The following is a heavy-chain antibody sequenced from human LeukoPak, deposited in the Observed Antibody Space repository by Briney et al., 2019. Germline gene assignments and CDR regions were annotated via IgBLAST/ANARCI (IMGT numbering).Heavy chain of an antibody. CDR3: ARASSGSFYRPFDY. CDR2: ISSSSSYI. J-gene: IGHJ4*02. Sequence: GGSLRLSCAASGFTLSSYSMNWVRQAPGKGLEWVSSISSSSSYIYYADSVKGRFTISRDNSKNTLYLQMNSLRAEDTAVYYCARASSGSFYRPFDYWGQGTLVTVSS. D-gene: IGHD1-26*01. CDR1: GFTLSSYS. V-gene: IGHV3-21*01.